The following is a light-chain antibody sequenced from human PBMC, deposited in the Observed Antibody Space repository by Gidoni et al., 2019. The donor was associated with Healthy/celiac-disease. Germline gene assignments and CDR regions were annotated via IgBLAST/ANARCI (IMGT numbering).Light chain of an antibody. CDR3: QQSYSTPTWT. CDR1: QRISSY. Sequence: DIQMTQAPSSLSASVGDRVIITCRASQRISSYLNWYQQKPGKAPSLQSGVPSRFSGSGSGTDFTLTISSLQPEDFATYYCQQSYSTPTWTFGQGTKVEIK. V-gene: IGKV1-39*01. J-gene: IGKJ1*01.